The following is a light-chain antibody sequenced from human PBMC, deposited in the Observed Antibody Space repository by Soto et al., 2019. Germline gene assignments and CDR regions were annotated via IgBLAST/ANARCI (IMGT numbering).Light chain of an antibody. Sequence: QSVLTQPPSASGTPGQRVTISCSGRRSNIGTNYVYWYRQFPGTAPKLLIYSNSHRPSGVPDRFSGSKSGTSASLAISGRRSDDEADYYCAAWDDSLSGPVFGGGTKVTVL. CDR3: AAWDDSLSGPV. J-gene: IGLJ3*02. CDR1: RSNIGTNY. V-gene: IGLV1-47*02. CDR2: SNS.